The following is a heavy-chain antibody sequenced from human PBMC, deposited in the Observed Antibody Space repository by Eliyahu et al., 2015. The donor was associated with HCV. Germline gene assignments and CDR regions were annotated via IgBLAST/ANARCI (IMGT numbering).Heavy chain of an antibody. Sequence: QVQLQESGPGLVKPSETLSLXCTVSGYSIXSGXYWGWIRQPPGKGLEWIGSIYHSGSTYYNPSLKSRVTISVDTSKNQFSLKLSSVTAADTAVYYCARVPVDTAMDYYYYYGMDVWGQGTTVTVSS. J-gene: IGHJ6*02. D-gene: IGHD5-18*01. CDR1: GYSIXSGXY. CDR2: IYHSGST. CDR3: ARVPVDTAMDYYYYYGMDV. V-gene: IGHV4-38-2*02.